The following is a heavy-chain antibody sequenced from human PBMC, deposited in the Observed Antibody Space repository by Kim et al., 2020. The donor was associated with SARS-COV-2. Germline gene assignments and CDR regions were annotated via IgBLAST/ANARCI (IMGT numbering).Heavy chain of an antibody. CDR3: AREIGLGWLQSYYYYGMDV. V-gene: IGHV1-18*01. Sequence: ASVKVSCKASGYTFTSYGISWVRQAPAQGLEWMGWISAYNGNTNYAQKLQGRVTMTTDTSTSTAYMELRSLRSDDTAVYYCAREIGLGWLQSYYYYGMDVWGQGTTVTVSS. D-gene: IGHD5-12*01. CDR1: GYTFTSYG. J-gene: IGHJ6*02. CDR2: ISAYNGNT.